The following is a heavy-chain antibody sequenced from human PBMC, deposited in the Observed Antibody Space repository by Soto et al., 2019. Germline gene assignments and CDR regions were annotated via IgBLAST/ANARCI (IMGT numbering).Heavy chain of an antibody. CDR2: MNPNTGNS. CDR1: GYTFTSYG. J-gene: IGHJ4*02. D-gene: IGHD1-1*01. Sequence: ASVKVSCKASGYTFTSYGISWVRQAPGQGLEWMGWMNPNTGNSGYAQKFQGRVTMTSDTSISTAHMELSSLRSEDTAVYYCARRAETNGWNGFGADKYYFDFWGQGTLVTVSS. CDR3: ARRAETNGWNGFGADKYYFDF. V-gene: IGHV1-8*02.